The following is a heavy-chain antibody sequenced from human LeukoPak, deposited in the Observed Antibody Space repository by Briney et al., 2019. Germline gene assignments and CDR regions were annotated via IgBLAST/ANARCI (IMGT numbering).Heavy chain of an antibody. Sequence: PSETLSLTCTVSGGSISSSSYYWGWIRQPPGKGLEWIGSIYYSGSTYYNPSLKSRVTISVDTSKNQFSLKLTSVTAADMALFFCARHDFDSGTGVNWFDPWGQGTLVTVSS. CDR3: ARHDFDSGTGVNWFDP. D-gene: IGHD3-10*01. J-gene: IGHJ5*02. CDR1: GGSISSSSYY. CDR2: IYYSGST. V-gene: IGHV4-39*01.